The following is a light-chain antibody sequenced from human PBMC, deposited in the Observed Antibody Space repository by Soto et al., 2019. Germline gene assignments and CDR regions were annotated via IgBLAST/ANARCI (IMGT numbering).Light chain of an antibody. J-gene: IGKJ1*01. CDR1: QSVSSSY. Sequence: VLTQSAGTLSLSPGERATLSCRASQSVSSSYLAWYQQKPGQAPRLLIYGASSRATGIPDRFSGSGSGTDFTLTISRLEPEDFAVYYCQQYGSPWTFGQGTKVDIK. CDR3: QQYGSPWT. CDR2: GAS. V-gene: IGKV3-20*01.